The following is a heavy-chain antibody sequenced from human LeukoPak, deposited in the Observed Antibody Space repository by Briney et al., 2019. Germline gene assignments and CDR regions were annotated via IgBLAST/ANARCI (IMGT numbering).Heavy chain of an antibody. CDR1: GFTVSSNY. J-gene: IGHJ4*02. CDR3: ARGIAVASFDY. V-gene: IGHV3-53*01. CDR2: IYGGGSR. D-gene: IGHD6-19*01. Sequence: PGGSLRLSCAASGFTVSSNYMSWVRQAPGKGLEWVSIIYGGGSRYYGDSVKGRFTISRDNSENTLYLQMNSLRAEDTAVYYCARGIAVASFDYWGQGTLVTVSS.